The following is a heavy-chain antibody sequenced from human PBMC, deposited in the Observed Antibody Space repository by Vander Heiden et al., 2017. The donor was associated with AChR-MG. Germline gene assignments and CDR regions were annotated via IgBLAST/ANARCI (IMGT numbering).Heavy chain of an antibody. J-gene: IGHJ4*02. V-gene: IGHV3-23*01. Sequence: EVQLLESGGGLVQPWGSLTLPCSASGFPFSSDAMSWVRQAPGKGLEWVSAISGSGGSTYYADSVKGRFTISRDNSKNTLYLKMNSLRAEDTAVYYCAKAIAEKYYFDYWGQGTLVTVSS. CDR1: GFPFSSDA. D-gene: IGHD6-13*01. CDR2: ISGSGGST. CDR3: AKAIAEKYYFDY.